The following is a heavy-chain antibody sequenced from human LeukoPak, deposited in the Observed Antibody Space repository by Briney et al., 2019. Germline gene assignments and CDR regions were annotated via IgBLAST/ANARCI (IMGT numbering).Heavy chain of an antibody. Sequence: GGSLRLSCAASGFTVSSNYMSWVRQAPGKGLEWVSVIYSGGSTDYADSVKGRFTISRDNSKNTLYLQMNSLRVEDTAVYYCARSSHYDILTGYSEEDAFDIWGQGTTVTVSS. CDR1: GFTVSSNY. J-gene: IGHJ3*02. CDR2: IYSGGST. D-gene: IGHD3-9*01. CDR3: ARSSHYDILTGYSEEDAFDI. V-gene: IGHV3-53*01.